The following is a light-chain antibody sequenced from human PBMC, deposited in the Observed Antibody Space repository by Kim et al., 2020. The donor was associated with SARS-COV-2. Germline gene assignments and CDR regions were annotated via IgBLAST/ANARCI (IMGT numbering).Light chain of an antibody. CDR2: DAS. V-gene: IGKV3-11*01. CDR3: QQHRNWPT. Sequence: EIVLTQSPATLSLSPGEKATLSCRASQSLDTYLAWYQQKPGQAPRLLIYDASNRATGIPARFSGSGSGTDFTLTISSLEPEDFAVYYYQQHRNWPTFGGGTKVDIK. CDR1: QSLDTY. J-gene: IGKJ4*01.